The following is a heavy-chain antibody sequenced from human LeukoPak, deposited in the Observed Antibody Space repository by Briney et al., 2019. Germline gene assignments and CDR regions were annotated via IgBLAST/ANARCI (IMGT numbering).Heavy chain of an antibody. V-gene: IGHV3-33*08. CDR2: IWYDGSNK. CDR1: GFTFSSYA. J-gene: IGHJ6*02. CDR3: AREYLTMVPRYGMDV. D-gene: IGHD3-10*01. Sequence: GRSLRLSCAASGFTFSSYAMHWVRQAPGKGLEWVAVIWYDGSNKYYADSVKGRFTISRDNSKNTLYLQMNSLRAEDTAVYYCAREYLTMVPRYGMDVWGQGTTVTVSS.